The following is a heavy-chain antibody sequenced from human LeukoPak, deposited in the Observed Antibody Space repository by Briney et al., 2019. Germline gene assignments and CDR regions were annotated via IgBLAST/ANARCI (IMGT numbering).Heavy chain of an antibody. J-gene: IGHJ6*04. V-gene: IGHV1-46*01. Sequence: ASVKVSCKASGYTFTSYYMHWVRQAPGQGLEWMGIINPSGGSTSYAQKFQGRVTMTRDTSTSTVYTELSSLRSEDTAVYYCARDRRGYCSGGSCYSDYYYGMDVWGKGTTVTVSS. CDR2: INPSGGST. CDR3: ARDRRGYCSGGSCYSDYYYGMDV. D-gene: IGHD2-15*01. CDR1: GYTFTSYY.